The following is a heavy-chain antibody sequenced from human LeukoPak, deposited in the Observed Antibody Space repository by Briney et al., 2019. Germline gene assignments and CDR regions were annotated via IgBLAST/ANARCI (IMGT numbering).Heavy chain of an antibody. J-gene: IGHJ4*02. CDR2: INTDGSSA. V-gene: IGHV3-74*01. Sequence: PGGSLRLSCAASGFTFSSYWMYWVRQAPGKGLVWVSRINTDGSSATYADSVKGRFTISRDNSKNTLYLQMNSLRAEDTSVYYCAKDLEVMGGYWGQGTLVTVSS. CDR3: AKDLEVMGGY. CDR1: GFTFSSYW. D-gene: IGHD2-8*01.